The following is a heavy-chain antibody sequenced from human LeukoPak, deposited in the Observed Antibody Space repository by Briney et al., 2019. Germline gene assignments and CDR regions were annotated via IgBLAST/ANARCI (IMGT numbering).Heavy chain of an antibody. V-gene: IGHV4-34*01. CDR2: INHSGST. Sequence: SETLSLTCAVYGGSFSGYYWSWIRQPPGKGLEWIGEINHSGSTNYNPSLKSRVTISVDTSKNQFSLKLSSVTAADTAVYYCARVGVWSVHDAFDIRGQGTMVTVSS. D-gene: IGHD3-3*01. J-gene: IGHJ3*02. CDR1: GGSFSGYY. CDR3: ARVGVWSVHDAFDI.